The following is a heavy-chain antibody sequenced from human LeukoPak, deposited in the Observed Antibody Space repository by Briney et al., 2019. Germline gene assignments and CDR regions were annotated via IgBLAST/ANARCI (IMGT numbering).Heavy chain of an antibody. V-gene: IGHV3-30*18. Sequence: GGSLRLSCAASGFTFSSYGMHWVRQAPGKGLEWVAVISYDGSNKYYADSVKGRFTISRDNSKNTLYLQMNSLRAEDTAVYYCAKDRGEFGEPYYYYGMDVWGQGTTVTVSS. J-gene: IGHJ6*02. D-gene: IGHD3-10*01. CDR2: ISYDGSNK. CDR3: AKDRGEFGEPYYYYGMDV. CDR1: GFTFSSYG.